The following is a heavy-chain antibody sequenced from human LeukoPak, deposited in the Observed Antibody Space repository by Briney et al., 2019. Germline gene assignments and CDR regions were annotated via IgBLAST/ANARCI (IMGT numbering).Heavy chain of an antibody. J-gene: IGHJ5*02. CDR3: ARGGYSYDNWFDP. V-gene: IGHV4-39*07. Sequence: PSETLSLTCTVSGGSISSSSYYWGWIRQPPGKGLEWIGSIYYSGSTYYNPSLKSRVTISVDTSKNQFSLKLSSVAAADTAVYYCARGGYSYDNWFDPWAREPWSPSPQ. D-gene: IGHD5-18*01. CDR1: GGSISSSSYY. CDR2: IYYSGST.